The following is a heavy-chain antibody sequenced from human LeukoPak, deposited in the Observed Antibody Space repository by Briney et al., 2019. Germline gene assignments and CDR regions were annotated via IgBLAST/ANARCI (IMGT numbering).Heavy chain of an antibody. Sequence: ASVKVSCKASGYTFTSYGISWVRQAPGQGLEGMGWIRAYNGNTNYAQKLQGRVTMTTDTSTSTAYMELRSLRSDDTAVYYCARDLEWNDVFDAFDIWGQGTMVTVSS. V-gene: IGHV1-18*01. CDR3: ARDLEWNDVFDAFDI. D-gene: IGHD3-3*01. J-gene: IGHJ3*02. CDR2: IRAYNGNT. CDR1: GYTFTSYG.